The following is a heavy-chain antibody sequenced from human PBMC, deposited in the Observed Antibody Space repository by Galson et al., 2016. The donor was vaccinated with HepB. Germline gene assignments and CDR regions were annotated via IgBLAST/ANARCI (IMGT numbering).Heavy chain of an antibody. CDR2: IDPNDSYA. V-gene: IGHV5-10-1*01. J-gene: IGHJ6*02. Sequence: QSGAEVKKPGESLRISCKGSGYSFTSYWISWVRQMPGKGLEWVGRIDPNDSYASYSPSFQGHVTIPADKSINTAYLQWSSRKASDTAMYYCARHYYAILTGYDTLRGLEVWGQGTTGTVSS. D-gene: IGHD3-9*01. CDR1: GYSFTSYW. CDR3: ARHYYAILTGYDTLRGLEV.